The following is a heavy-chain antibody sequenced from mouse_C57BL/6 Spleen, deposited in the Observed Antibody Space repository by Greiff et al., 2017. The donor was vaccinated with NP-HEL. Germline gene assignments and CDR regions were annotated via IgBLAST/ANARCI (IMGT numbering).Heavy chain of an antibody. D-gene: IGHD3-3*01. CDR2: ISGGGGNT. Sequence: EVKLVESGGGLVKPGGSLKLSCAASGFTFSSYTMSWVRQTPEKRLEWVATISGGGGNTDYPDSVKGRFTISRDNAKNTLYLQMSSLRSEDTALYYCARQAAGRDWYFDVWGTGTTVTVSS. CDR1: GFTFSSYT. J-gene: IGHJ1*03. CDR3: ARQAAGRDWYFDV. V-gene: IGHV5-9*01.